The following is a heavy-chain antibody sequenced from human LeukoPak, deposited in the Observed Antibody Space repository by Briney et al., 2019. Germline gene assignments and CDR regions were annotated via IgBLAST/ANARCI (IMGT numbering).Heavy chain of an antibody. CDR3: ARRYSSSSQFFDY. V-gene: IGHV4-59*01. D-gene: IGHD6-6*01. J-gene: IGHJ4*02. CDR1: GGSISSYY. CDR2: IYYSGST. Sequence: SETLSLTCTVSGGSISSYYWSWIRQPPGKGLEWIGYIYYSGSTNYNPSLKSRVTISVDTSKNQFSLKLSSVTAADTAVYYCARRYSSSSQFFDYWGQGTLVTVSS.